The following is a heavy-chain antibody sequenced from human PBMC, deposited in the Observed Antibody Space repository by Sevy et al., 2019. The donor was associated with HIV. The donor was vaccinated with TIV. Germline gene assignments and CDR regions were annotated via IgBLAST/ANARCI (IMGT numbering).Heavy chain of an antibody. V-gene: IGHV3-11*01. J-gene: IGHJ6*02. CDR3: ARGGVLRFLEWSRPGMDV. Sequence: GGSLRLSCAASGFTFSDYYMSWIRQAPGKGLEWVSYISSSGSTIYYADSVKGRFTISRDNAKNSLYLQMNSLRAEDTAVYYCARGGVLRFLEWSRPGMDVWGQWTTVTVSS. CDR2: ISSSGSTI. D-gene: IGHD3-3*01. CDR1: GFTFSDYY.